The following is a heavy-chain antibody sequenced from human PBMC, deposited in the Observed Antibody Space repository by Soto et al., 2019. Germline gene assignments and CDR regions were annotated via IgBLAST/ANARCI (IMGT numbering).Heavy chain of an antibody. Sequence: SETLSLTCAVYGGSFSGYYWSWIRQPPGKGLEWIGEINHSGSTNYNPSLKSRVTISVDTSKNQFSLKLSSVTAADTAVYYCARGGLYPTLFDYWGQGTLVTVSS. J-gene: IGHJ4*02. CDR3: ARGGLYPTLFDY. CDR2: INHSGST. V-gene: IGHV4-34*01. D-gene: IGHD2-8*01. CDR1: GGSFSGYY.